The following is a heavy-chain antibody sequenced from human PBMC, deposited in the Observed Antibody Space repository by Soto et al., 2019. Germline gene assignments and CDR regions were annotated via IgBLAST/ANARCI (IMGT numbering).Heavy chain of an antibody. Sequence: KPSETLSLTCALYGGSFDGYYWSWIRQSPGKGLEWIGEIHHSGSTKYNPSLKSRVSLSVDTSTKQFSLKMTSMTAADRGVYYRARGVDSWSGYLFWGQGTPVTVSS. V-gene: IGHV4-34*01. CDR1: GGSFDGYY. CDR3: ARGVDSWSGYLF. D-gene: IGHD3-3*01. J-gene: IGHJ4*02. CDR2: IHHSGST.